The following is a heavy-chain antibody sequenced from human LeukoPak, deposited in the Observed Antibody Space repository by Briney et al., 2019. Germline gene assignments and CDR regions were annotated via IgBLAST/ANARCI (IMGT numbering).Heavy chain of an antibody. V-gene: IGHV4-61*02. CDR2: IYTSGST. D-gene: IGHD3-10*01. CDR3: ARGSTNYYHYFDY. Sequence: SETLSLTCTVSGGSISSGSYYWSWIRQPAGKGLEWIGRIYTSGSTNYNPSLKSRVTISVDTSKNQFSLKLNSVTAADTAMYYCARGSTNYYHYFDYWGQGTLVTVSS. J-gene: IGHJ4*02. CDR1: GGSISSGSYY.